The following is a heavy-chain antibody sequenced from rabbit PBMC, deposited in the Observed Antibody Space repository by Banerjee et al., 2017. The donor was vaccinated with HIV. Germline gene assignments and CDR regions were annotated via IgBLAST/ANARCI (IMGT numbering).Heavy chain of an antibody. CDR1: GFSFSNSYY. D-gene: IGHD1-1*01. Sequence: QSLEESGGDLVQPEGSLTLTCTASGFSFSNSYYMCWVRQAPGKGLEWIGCIYTGSGSTYYASWAKGRFTISKTSSTTVTLQMTSLTAADTATYFCARDLPISGGYSFDLWGQGTLVTVS. J-gene: IGHJ4*01. CDR2: IYTGSGST. V-gene: IGHV1S40*01. CDR3: ARDLPISGGYSFDL.